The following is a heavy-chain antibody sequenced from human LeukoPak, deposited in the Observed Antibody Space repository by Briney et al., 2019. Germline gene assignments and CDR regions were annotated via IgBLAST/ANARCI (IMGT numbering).Heavy chain of an antibody. CDR1: GGSISSGGYY. J-gene: IGHJ6*02. D-gene: IGHD4-17*01. Sequence: SETLSLTCTVSGGSISSGGYYWSWIRQHPGKGLEWIGYIYYSGSTYYNPSLKSRVTISVDTSKNQFSLKLSSVTAADTAVYYCARAYGKYYYYGMDVWGQGTTVTVSS. V-gene: IGHV4-31*03. CDR3: ARAYGKYYYYGMDV. CDR2: IYYSGST.